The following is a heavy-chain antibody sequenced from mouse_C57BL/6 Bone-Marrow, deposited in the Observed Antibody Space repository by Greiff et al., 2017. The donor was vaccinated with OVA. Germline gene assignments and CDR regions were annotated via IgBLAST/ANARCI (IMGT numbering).Heavy chain of an antibody. Sequence: QVQLQQSGAELVKPGASVKLSCKASGYTFTSYWMPWVQQRPGQGLEWIGMIHPNSGSTNYNEKFKSKATLTVDKSSSTAYMQLSSLTSEDSAGYYCARRGVSNYFDYWGQGTTRTVSS. CDR2: IHPNSGST. J-gene: IGHJ2*01. CDR3: ARRGVSNYFDY. CDR1: GYTFTSYW. V-gene: IGHV1-64*01.